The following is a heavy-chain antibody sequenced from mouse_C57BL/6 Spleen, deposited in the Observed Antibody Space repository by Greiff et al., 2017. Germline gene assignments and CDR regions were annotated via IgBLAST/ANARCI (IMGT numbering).Heavy chain of an antibody. D-gene: IGHD2-4*01. J-gene: IGHJ4*01. CDR2: ITPSNGGT. CDR3: ARDSDYDDYAFAY. CDR1: GYTFTDYY. V-gene: IGHV1-26*01. Sequence: EVQLQQSGPELVKPGASVKISCKASGYTFTDYYMNWVKQSHGKSLEWIGDITPSNGGTSYNQKFKGKATLTVDNSSSTAYMELRSLTSEDSAVYCCARDSDYDDYAFAYWGQGTSVTVSS.